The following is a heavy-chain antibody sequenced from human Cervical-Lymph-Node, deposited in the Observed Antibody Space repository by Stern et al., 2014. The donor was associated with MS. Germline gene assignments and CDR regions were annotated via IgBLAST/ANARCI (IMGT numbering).Heavy chain of an antibody. D-gene: IGHD1-1*01. CDR2: IIPLFGTT. CDR3: ARDNDDNGMDV. Sequence: VQLVQSGAEVKKPGSSVTVSCKTSGDTFTNFAISWVRQAPGQGLEWMGGIIPLFGTTHYAQDFQGRVTITADQSTGTVYLGLSSLRSEDTAIYYCARDNDDNGMDVWGQGTTITVSS. CDR1: GDTFTNFA. V-gene: IGHV1-69*19. J-gene: IGHJ6*02.